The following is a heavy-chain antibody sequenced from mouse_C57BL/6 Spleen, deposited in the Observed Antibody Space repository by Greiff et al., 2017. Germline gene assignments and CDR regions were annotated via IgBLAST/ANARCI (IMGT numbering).Heavy chain of an antibody. D-gene: IGHD2-3*01. CDR1: GYAFTGSC. J-gene: IGHJ2*01. Sequence: QVQLQQSGPELVKPGASVKISCKASGYAFTGSCMNWVKQRPGKGLEWIGRIYPGSGDTNYNGKFKGKATLTADKSSSTAYMQLSTLTSEDSAVYYCAGRREYYDGFDYWGQGTTRTVSS. V-gene: IGHV1-82*01. CDR2: IYPGSGDT. CDR3: AGRREYYDGFDY.